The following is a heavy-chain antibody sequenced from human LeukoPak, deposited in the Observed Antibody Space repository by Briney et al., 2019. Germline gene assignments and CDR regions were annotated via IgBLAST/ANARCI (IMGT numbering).Heavy chain of an antibody. V-gene: IGHV4-61*02. CDR1: GGSLSSGSYY. D-gene: IGHD4-17*01. CDR3: ARVADGDYSPSYYYYGMDV. CDR2: IYTSGST. Sequence: SETLSLTCTVSGGSLSSGSYYWSWIRQPGGKGLEWIGRIYTSGSTNYNPSLKSRVTISVDTSKNQFSLKLSSVTAADTAVYYCARVADGDYSPSYYYYGMDVWGQGTTVTVSS. J-gene: IGHJ6*02.